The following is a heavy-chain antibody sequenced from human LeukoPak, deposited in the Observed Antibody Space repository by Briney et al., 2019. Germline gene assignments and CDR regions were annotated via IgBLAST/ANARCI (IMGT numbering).Heavy chain of an antibody. J-gene: IGHJ6*02. V-gene: IGHV1-2*02. D-gene: IGHD6-13*01. CDR1: GYTFTGYY. Sequence: GASVKVSCKASGYTFTGYYMHWVRQAPGQGLEWMGRINPNSGGTNYAQKFQGRVTMTRDTSISTAYMELSRLRSDDMAVYYCARSSHSRIAAAGSDYYGMDVWGQGTTVTVSS. CDR2: INPNSGGT. CDR3: ARSSHSRIAAAGSDYYGMDV.